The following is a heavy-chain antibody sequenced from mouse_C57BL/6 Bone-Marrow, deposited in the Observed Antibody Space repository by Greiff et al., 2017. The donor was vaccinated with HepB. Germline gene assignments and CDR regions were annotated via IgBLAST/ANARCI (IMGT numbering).Heavy chain of an antibody. CDR2: ISYDGSN. CDR3: ARNGYYGAWFAY. CDR1: GYSITSGYY. V-gene: IGHV3-6*01. Sequence: VQLQQSGPGLVKPSQSLSLTCSVTGYSITSGYYWNWIRQFPGNKLEWMGYISYDGSNNYNPSLKNRISITHDTSKNQFYLKLNSVTTEDTATYYCARNGYYGAWFAYWGQGTLVTVSA. D-gene: IGHD2-3*01. J-gene: IGHJ3*01.